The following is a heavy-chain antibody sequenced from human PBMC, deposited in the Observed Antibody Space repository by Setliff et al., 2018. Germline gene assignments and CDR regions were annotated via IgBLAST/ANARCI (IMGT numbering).Heavy chain of an antibody. V-gene: IGHV3-53*01. D-gene: IGHD5-12*01. J-gene: IGHJ5*02. Sequence: GGSLRLSCAASGFTVSINYMSWVRQAPGKGLEWISVIYSGGTTYYADSVKGRFTISRDNSGNTLFLQMNSLRAEDTAVYYCAKDSTSGYGAGEINWFDPWGQGTLVTVSS. CDR3: AKDSTSGYGAGEINWFDP. CDR1: GFTVSINY. CDR2: IYSGGTT.